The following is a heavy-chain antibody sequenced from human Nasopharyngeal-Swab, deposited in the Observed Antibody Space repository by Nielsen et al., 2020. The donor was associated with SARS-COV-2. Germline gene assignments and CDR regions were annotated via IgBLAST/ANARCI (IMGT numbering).Heavy chain of an antibody. V-gene: IGHV3-23*01. J-gene: IGHJ4*02. CDR3: AKDVAGYSSSPLDY. D-gene: IGHD6-13*01. CDR2: IGGTGGST. Sequence: GESLKISCAASGFTFSGYAMSWVRQAPGKGLEWVSAIGGTGGSTYYADSVKGQFTISRDNSKNTLYLQINSLRAEDTAVYYCAKDVAGYSSSPLDYWGQGTLVTVSS. CDR1: GFTFSGYA.